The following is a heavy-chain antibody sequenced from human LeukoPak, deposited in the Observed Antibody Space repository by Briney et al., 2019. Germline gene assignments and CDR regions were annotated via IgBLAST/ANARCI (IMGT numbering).Heavy chain of an antibody. V-gene: IGHV3-30*02. Sequence: PGGSLRLSCAASAFTFSSYGMHWVRQAPGKGLEWVAFIRYDGSNKYYADSVKGRFTISRDNSKNTLYLQMNSLRAEDTAVYYCARGLTYYYDSSGYPDAFDIWGQGTMVTVSS. J-gene: IGHJ3*02. D-gene: IGHD3-22*01. CDR2: IRYDGSNK. CDR1: AFTFSSYG. CDR3: ARGLTYYYDSSGYPDAFDI.